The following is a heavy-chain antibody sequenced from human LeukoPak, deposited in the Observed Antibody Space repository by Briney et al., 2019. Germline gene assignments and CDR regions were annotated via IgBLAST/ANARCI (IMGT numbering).Heavy chain of an antibody. CDR2: SAQDGSDP. CDR3: TRDNNNLFDY. Sequence: GGSLRLSCAASGFTFSGHGLHWVRQAPGKGLEWVALSAQDGSDPYYTDSVKGRFTISRDNAENSLYLQVNSLRAEDTAVYYCTRDNNNLFDYWGQGTLVTVSS. V-gene: IGHV3-30*04. J-gene: IGHJ4*02. CDR1: GFTFSGHG. D-gene: IGHD1/OR15-1a*01.